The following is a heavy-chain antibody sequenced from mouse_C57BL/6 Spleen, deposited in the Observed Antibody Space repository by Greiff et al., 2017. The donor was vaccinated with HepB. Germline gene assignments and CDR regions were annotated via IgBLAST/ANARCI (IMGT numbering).Heavy chain of an antibody. J-gene: IGHJ1*03. D-gene: IGHD1-1*01. CDR2: IYPGDGDT. CDR3: ARRGYGSKGWYFDV. CDR1: GYAFSSSW. Sequence: VQLQQSGPELVKPGASVKISCKASGYAFSSSWMNWVKQRPGQGLEWIGRIYPGDGDTNYNGKFKGKATLTADKSSSTAYMQLSSLTSEDSAVYFCARRGYGSKGWYFDVWGTGTTVTVSS. V-gene: IGHV1-82*01.